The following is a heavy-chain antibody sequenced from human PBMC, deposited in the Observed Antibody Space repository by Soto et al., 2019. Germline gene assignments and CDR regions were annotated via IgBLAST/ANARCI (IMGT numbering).Heavy chain of an antibody. CDR3: AFGDGYNQAFDY. V-gene: IGHV1-46*01. CDR2: INPSGGST. Sequence: ASVNVSCKASGYTFTSYYMHWVRQAPGQGLEWMGIINPSGGSTSYAQKFQGRVTMTRDTSTSTVYMELSSLGSEDTAVYYCAFGDGYNQAFDYWGQGTLVTVSS. J-gene: IGHJ4*02. D-gene: IGHD3-3*01. CDR1: GYTFTSYY.